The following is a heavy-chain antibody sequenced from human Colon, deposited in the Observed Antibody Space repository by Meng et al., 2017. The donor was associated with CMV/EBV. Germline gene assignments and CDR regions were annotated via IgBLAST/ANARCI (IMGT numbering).Heavy chain of an antibody. CDR3: AKVTRATIFAQPFDY. CDR1: EFSFLNYA. Sequence: GGSLRLSCAAFEFSFLNYAMSWVRQAPGKGLEWVSAITASGGSTYFADSVKGRFNISRDNSKNTVYLHLSSLRAEDTAIYYCAKVTRATIFAQPFDYWGQGTPVTVSS. D-gene: IGHD5-24*01. CDR2: ITASGGST. J-gene: IGHJ4*02. V-gene: IGHV3-23*01.